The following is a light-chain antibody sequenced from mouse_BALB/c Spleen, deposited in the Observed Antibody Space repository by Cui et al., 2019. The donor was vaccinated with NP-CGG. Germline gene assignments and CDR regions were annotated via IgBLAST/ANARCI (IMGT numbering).Light chain of an antibody. V-gene: IGLV1*01. CDR2: GTN. J-gene: IGLJ1*01. CDR1: TGAVTTSNY. CDR3: ALWYSNHWV. Sequence: QAAVTPQSVLTTSPGETVTLTCRSSTGAVTTSNYANWVQERPDHLFTGLIGGTNNRVPGVPARFSGSLIGDKAALTITGAQTEDEAIYFCALWYSNHWVFGGGTKLTVL.